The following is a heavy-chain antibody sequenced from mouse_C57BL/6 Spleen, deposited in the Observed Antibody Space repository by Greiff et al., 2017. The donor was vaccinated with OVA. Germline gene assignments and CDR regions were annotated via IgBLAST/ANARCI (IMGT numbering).Heavy chain of an antibody. CDR1: GFNIKDDY. V-gene: IGHV14-4*01. D-gene: IGHD1-1*01. CDR3: TTSHYYGSSYGAY. Sequence: VQLQQSGAELVRPGASVKLSCTASGFNIKDDYMHWVKQRPEQGLEWIGWIDPENGDTVYASKFQGKATITADTASNTAYLQLSSLTSEDTAVYYCTTSHYYGSSYGAYWGQGTLVTVSA. CDR2: IDPENGDT. J-gene: IGHJ3*01.